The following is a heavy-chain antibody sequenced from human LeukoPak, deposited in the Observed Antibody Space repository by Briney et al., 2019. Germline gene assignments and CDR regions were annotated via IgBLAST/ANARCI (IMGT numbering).Heavy chain of an antibody. Sequence: SETLSLTCIVSGGSISTYYWSWIRQPPGKGLEWIGYIYYSGSTNYNPSLKSRVTISVDTSKTQFSLRLSSVTAADTAVYYCARLDYGDYGPDYWGQGTLVTVSS. CDR3: ARLDYGDYGPDY. D-gene: IGHD4-17*01. CDR1: GGSISTYY. V-gene: IGHV4-59*08. CDR2: IYYSGST. J-gene: IGHJ4*02.